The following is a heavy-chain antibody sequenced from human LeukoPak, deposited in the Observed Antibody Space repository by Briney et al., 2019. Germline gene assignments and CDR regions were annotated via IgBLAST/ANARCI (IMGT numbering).Heavy chain of an antibody. CDR1: GFTFSSYS. CDR3: AKDMCSSTSCSRRAFDI. J-gene: IGHJ3*02. Sequence: GGSLRLSCAASGFTFSSYSMNWVRQAPGKGLEWVSSISSSSSYIYYADSVKGRFTISRDNSENTLYLQMNSLRAEDTALFYCAKDMCSSTSCSRRAFDIWGQGTMVTVSS. D-gene: IGHD2-2*01. V-gene: IGHV3-21*01. CDR2: ISSSSSYI.